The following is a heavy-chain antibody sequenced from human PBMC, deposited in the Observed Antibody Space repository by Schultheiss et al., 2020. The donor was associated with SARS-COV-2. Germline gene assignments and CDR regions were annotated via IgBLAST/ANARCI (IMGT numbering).Heavy chain of an antibody. CDR1: GYTFTGYY. D-gene: IGHD6-6*01. J-gene: IGHJ6*02. CDR3: ASAQLVGYGMDV. Sequence: ASVKVSCKASGYTFTGYYMHWVRQAPGQGLEWMGWINPNSGGTNYAQKFQGRVTMTADTSIGTAYMGLSRLRSDDTAVYYCASAQLVGYGMDVWGQGTTVTVSS. V-gene: IGHV1-2*02. CDR2: INPNSGGT.